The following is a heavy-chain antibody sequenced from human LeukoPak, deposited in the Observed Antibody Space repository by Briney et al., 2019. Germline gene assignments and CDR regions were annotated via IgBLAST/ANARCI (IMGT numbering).Heavy chain of an antibody. D-gene: IGHD1-14*01. CDR2: ISSSASTI. CDR1: GFTFSSYG. V-gene: IGHV3-48*04. CDR3: ARISPRN. J-gene: IGHJ4*02. Sequence: PGRSLRLSCAASGFTFSSYGMHWVRQAPGKGLEWVSYISSSASTIYYADSVKGRFTISRDNAKNSLYLQMNSLRVEDTAVYYCARISPRNWGQGTLVIVSS.